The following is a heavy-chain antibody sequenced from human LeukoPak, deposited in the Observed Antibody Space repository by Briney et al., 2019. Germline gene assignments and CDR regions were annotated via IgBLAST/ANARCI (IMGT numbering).Heavy chain of an antibody. J-gene: IGHJ5*02. Sequence: ASVKVSCKASGYTFTGYYMHWVRQAPGQGLEWMGWINPNSGGTNYAQKFQGRVTMTRDTSISTAYMELSRLRSDDTAVYYCARDLGYCSSTSCLDNAHWFDPWGQGTLVTVSS. CDR2: INPNSGGT. D-gene: IGHD2-2*01. CDR3: ARDLGYCSSTSCLDNAHWFDP. V-gene: IGHV1-2*02. CDR1: GYTFTGYY.